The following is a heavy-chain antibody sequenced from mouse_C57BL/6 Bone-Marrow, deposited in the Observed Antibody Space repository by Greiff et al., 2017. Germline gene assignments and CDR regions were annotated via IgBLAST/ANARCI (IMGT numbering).Heavy chain of an antibody. CDR1: GYTFTSYW. CDR3: ASEGYRSYWYFDV. D-gene: IGHD2-2*01. Sequence: QVQLQQPGAELVKPGASVKLSCKASGYTFTSYWMQWVKQRPGQGLEWIGEIDPSDSYTNYNQKFKGKATLTVDTSSSTAYMQLSSLTSEDSAVYYWASEGYRSYWYFDVWGTGTTVTVSS. J-gene: IGHJ1*03. CDR2: IDPSDSYT. V-gene: IGHV1-50*01.